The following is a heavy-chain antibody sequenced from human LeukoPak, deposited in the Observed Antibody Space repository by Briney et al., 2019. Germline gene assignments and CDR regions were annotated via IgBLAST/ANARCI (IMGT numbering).Heavy chain of an antibody. J-gene: IGHJ5*02. CDR1: VYTFTSYY. CDR3: ARGGPYSSGWYPEWFDP. CDR2: INPSGGST. D-gene: IGHD6-19*01. Sequence: ASVKVSCKASVYTFTSYYMHWVRQAPGQGLEWMGLINPSGGSTSYAQKFQGRVTMTRDTSTSTVYMELSSLRSEDTAVYYCARGGPYSSGWYPEWFDPWGQGTLVTVSS. V-gene: IGHV1-46*01.